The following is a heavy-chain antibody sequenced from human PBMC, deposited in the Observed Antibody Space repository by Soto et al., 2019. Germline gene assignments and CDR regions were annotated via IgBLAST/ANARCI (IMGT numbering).Heavy chain of an antibody. D-gene: IGHD3-10*01. CDR3: SRHNYGSGSTYFDY. CDR2: IYYSGST. Sequence: SETLSLTCTVSGGSISSGDYYWSWIRQPPGKGLEWIGYIYYSGSTNYNPSLKSRVTISVDTSKNQFSLKLNSMTAADTAVYYCSRHNYGSGSTYFDYWGQGTLVTVSS. V-gene: IGHV4-30-4*01. CDR1: GGSISSGDYY. J-gene: IGHJ4*02.